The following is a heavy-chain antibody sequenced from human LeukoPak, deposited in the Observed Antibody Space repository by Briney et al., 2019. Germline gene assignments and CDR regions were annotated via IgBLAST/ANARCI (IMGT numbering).Heavy chain of an antibody. V-gene: IGHV3-23*01. D-gene: IGHD5-12*01. CDR3: AKGGGYVTYYYMDV. J-gene: IGHJ6*03. Sequence: PGGSLRLSCAASGFTFSSYAMSWVRQAPGKGLEWVSAISGSGGSTYYADSAKGRFTISRDNSKNTLYLQMSSLRAEDTAVYYCAKGGGYVTYYYMDVWGKGTTVTVSS. CDR1: GFTFSSYA. CDR2: ISGSGGST.